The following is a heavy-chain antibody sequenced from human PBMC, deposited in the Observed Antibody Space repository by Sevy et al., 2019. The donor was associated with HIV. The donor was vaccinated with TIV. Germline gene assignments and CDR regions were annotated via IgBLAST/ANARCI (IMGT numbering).Heavy chain of an antibody. Sequence: GGSLRLSCAASGFTFSSYGMHWVRQAPGKWLEWVAVISYDGSNKYYADSVKGRFTISRDNSKNTLYLQMNSLRAEDTAVYYCAKDGYYGSGSYYNVYGMDVWGQGTTVTVSS. V-gene: IGHV3-30*18. CDR2: ISYDGSNK. D-gene: IGHD3-10*01. CDR1: GFTFSSYG. J-gene: IGHJ6*02. CDR3: AKDGYYGSGSYYNVYGMDV.